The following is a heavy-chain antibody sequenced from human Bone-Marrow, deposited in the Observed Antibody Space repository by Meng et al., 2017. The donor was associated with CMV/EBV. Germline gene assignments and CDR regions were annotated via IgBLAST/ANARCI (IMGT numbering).Heavy chain of an antibody. CDR1: GFDVSSNY. V-gene: IGHV3-74*01. Sequence: GESLKISCAASGFDVSSNYMNWVRQAPGKGLVWVSRINSDGSSTSYADSVKGRFTISRDNAKNTLYLQMNSLRAEDTAVYYCAIPDYYVSSGYCYWGQGTLVTVSS. CDR3: AIPDYYVSSGYCY. J-gene: IGHJ4*02. D-gene: IGHD3-22*01. CDR2: INSDGSST.